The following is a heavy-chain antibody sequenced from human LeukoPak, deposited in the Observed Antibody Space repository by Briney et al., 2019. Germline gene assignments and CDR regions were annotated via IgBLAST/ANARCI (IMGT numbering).Heavy chain of an antibody. CDR3: ARDLERYYDSSGYHY. CDR2: INSDGSSA. D-gene: IGHD3-22*01. CDR1: GITFSSYA. J-gene: IGHJ4*02. Sequence: GGSLRLSCAASGITFSSYAMHWVRQAPGKGLVWVSRINSDGSSASYADSVKGRFTISRDNAKNTLYLQMNSLRAEDTAVYYCARDLERYYDSSGYHYWGQGTLVTVSS. V-gene: IGHV3-74*01.